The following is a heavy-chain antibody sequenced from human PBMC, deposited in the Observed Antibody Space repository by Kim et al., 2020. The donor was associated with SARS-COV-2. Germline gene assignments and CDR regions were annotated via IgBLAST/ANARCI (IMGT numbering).Heavy chain of an antibody. CDR1: GFTFSHYS. V-gene: IGHV3-23*02. J-gene: IGHJ1*01. D-gene: IGHD3-10*01. Sequence: GGSLRLSCEVSGFTFSHYSLIWVRQAPGKGLEWVSTISNTVTGKTYYDASEDRRFFTTDDDYRHTLTQMKNKLRADDAAYYYATVSLGENFQYWC. CDR3: ATVSLGENFQY. CDR2: ISNTVTGKT.